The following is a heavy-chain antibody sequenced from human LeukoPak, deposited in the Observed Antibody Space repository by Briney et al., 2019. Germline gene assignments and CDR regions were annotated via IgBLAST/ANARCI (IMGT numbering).Heavy chain of an antibody. CDR2: MNPNSGNT. V-gene: IGHV1-8*01. CDR3: ARGRNSVYYFNVVAPSYFDY. D-gene: IGHD3-22*01. CDR1: GYTFTSYD. Sequence: GASVKVSCKASGYTFTSYDINWVRQATGQGLEWMGWMNPNSGNTGYAQKFQGRVTMTRNTSISTAYMELSSLRSEDTAVYYCARGRNSVYYFNVVAPSYFDYWGQGTLVTVSS. J-gene: IGHJ4*02.